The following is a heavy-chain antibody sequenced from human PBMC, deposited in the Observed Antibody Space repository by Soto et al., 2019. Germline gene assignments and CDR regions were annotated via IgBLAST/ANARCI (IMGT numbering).Heavy chain of an antibody. CDR3: AHSRPPRVFYY. CDR1: GFSLSTSGVG. CDR2: IYWDDDK. V-gene: IGHV2-5*02. J-gene: IGHJ4*02. Sequence: QITLKESGPTLVKPTQTLTLTCTFSGFSLSTSGVGVGWIRQSPGKALEWLALIYWDDDKRYSPSLKSRLTITKDISKTQVVLTMTTMDPVDTATYYCAHSRPPRVFYYWGQGTLVTVSS.